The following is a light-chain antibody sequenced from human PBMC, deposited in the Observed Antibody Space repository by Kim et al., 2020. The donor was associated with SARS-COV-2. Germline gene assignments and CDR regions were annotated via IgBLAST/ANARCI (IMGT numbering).Light chain of an antibody. CDR1: TGAVTSAYY. CDR3: LLYYGGAQIGV. CDR2: STS. V-gene: IGLV7-43*01. J-gene: IGLJ3*02. Sequence: TVTLPCASSTGAVTSAYYPNWFQQKPGQAPRALIYSTSKTHSWTPARFSGSLLGGKAALTLSGVQPEDEADYYCLLYYGGAQIGVFGGGTQLTVL.